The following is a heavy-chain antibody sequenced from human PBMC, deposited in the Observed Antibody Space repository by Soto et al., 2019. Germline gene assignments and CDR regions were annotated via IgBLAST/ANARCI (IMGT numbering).Heavy chain of an antibody. D-gene: IGHD4-17*01. Sequence: QVQLQESGPGLVKPSQTLSLTCTVSGGSISSXGYXWSXXRQXXGXGLEWIGYIYYSGSTYYNPSLKSRXTISVDTSKXXXSXXXXSXXXXXXXXXXXXXXXSXXGDYLDYWGQGTLVTVSS. J-gene: IGHJ4*02. CDR3: XXXXXSXXGDYLDY. V-gene: IGHV4-31*03. CDR1: GGSISSXGYX. CDR2: IYYSGST.